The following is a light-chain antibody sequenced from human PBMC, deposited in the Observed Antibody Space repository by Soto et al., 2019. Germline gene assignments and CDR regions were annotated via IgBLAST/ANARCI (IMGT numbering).Light chain of an antibody. Sequence: EIVLTQSPATLSLSPGERATLSCRASQSVSSYLAWYQQRPGQAPRLLIYDASNRATGVQARFSGSGSGTDFTPTISSLEPEDSADYYCQQRSSAITFGQGTRLEIK. CDR3: QQRSSAIT. J-gene: IGKJ5*01. CDR1: QSVSSY. CDR2: DAS. V-gene: IGKV3-11*01.